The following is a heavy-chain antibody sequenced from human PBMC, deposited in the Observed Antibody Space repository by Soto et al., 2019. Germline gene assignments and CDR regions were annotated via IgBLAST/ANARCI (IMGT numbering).Heavy chain of an antibody. V-gene: IGHV3-21*01. J-gene: IGHJ3*02. CDR2: ISSSSSYI. D-gene: IGHD3-22*01. CDR1: GFTFSSYS. Sequence: GGSLRLSCAASGFTFSSYSMNWVRQAPGKGLEWVSSISSSSSYIYYADSVKGRFTISRDNAKNSLYLQMNSPRAEDTAVYYCARDRRVSLYYDSSGYYGAFDIWGQGTMVTVSS. CDR3: ARDRRVSLYYDSSGYYGAFDI.